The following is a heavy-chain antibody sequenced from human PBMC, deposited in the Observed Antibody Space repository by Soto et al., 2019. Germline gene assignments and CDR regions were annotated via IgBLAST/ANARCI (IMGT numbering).Heavy chain of an antibody. CDR3: ARPAYSYAYLSYTDY. J-gene: IGHJ4*02. D-gene: IGHD3-16*01. CDR1: GYNFPNHW. V-gene: IGHV5-51*01. Sequence: GESLKISCKGSGYNFPNHWIGWVRQMPGKGLEWMAIIYPGDSETRYSPSFQGKVTISVDKSISTACLQWSSLRASDSAMYYCARPAYSYAYLSYTDYWGLGTLVTVSS. CDR2: IYPGDSET.